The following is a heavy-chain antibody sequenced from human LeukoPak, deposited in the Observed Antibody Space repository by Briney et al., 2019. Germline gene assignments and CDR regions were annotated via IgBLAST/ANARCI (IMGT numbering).Heavy chain of an antibody. CDR3: AREPNYYDSSGYYYFDY. CDR2: IYYSGST. J-gene: IGHJ4*02. Sequence: SETLSLTCTVPGGSISSSSYYWGWIRQPPGKGLEWIGSIYYSGSTYYNPSLKSRVTISVDTSKNQFSLKLSSVTAADTAVYYCAREPNYYDSSGYYYFDYWGQGTLVTVSS. D-gene: IGHD3-22*01. CDR1: GGSISSSSYY. V-gene: IGHV4-39*01.